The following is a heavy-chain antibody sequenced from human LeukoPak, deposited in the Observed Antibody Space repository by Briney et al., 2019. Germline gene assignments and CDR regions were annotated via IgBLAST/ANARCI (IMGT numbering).Heavy chain of an antibody. J-gene: IGHJ3*02. CDR2: IYYDGST. D-gene: IGHD1-26*01. CDR3: ARQETSSYNGAFDI. Sequence: GGSLRLSCAASGFIVSSNYINWVRQAPGKGLEWVSVIYYDGSTYYADSVKGRFTISRDNSKNSLYLQMNSLRADDTAVYHCARQETSSYNGAFDIWGQGTMVTVSS. V-gene: IGHV3-66*04. CDR1: GFIVSSNY.